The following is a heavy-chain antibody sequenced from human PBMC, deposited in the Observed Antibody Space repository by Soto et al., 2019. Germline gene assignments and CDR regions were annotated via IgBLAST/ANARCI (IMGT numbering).Heavy chain of an antibody. V-gene: IGHV3-23*01. CDR3: AKEFGVTLDAFDI. D-gene: IGHD3-10*01. Sequence: AGSLRLSCAASGFTFSSYAMSWARQAPGKGLEWVSAVSGSGGSTYYADSVKGRFTISRDNSKNTLYLQMNSLGAEDTVVYYCAKEFGVTLDAFDIWGEGTMITGSS. CDR1: GFTFSSYA. J-gene: IGHJ3*02. CDR2: VSGSGGST.